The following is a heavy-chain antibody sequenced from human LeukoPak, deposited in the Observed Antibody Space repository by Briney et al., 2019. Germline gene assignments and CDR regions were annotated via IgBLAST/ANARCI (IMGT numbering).Heavy chain of an antibody. CDR2: VYHGGSS. CDR1: GYSISSGFY. Sequence: SETLSLTCTVSGYSISSGFYWGWIRQPPGKGLEWIGNVYHGGSSYYNPSLKSRITISVDTSKNQFSLKLSSVTAADTAVYYCARGPFQDDILTGYPLTAVAFDYWGQGTLVTVSS. J-gene: IGHJ4*02. D-gene: IGHD3-9*01. V-gene: IGHV4-38-2*02. CDR3: ARGPFQDDILTGYPLTAVAFDY.